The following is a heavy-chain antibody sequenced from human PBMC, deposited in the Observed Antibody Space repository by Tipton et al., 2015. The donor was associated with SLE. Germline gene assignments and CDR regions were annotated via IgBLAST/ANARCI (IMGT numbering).Heavy chain of an antibody. D-gene: IGHD3-22*01. J-gene: IGHJ4*02. CDR1: GESFNGYF. V-gene: IGHV4-34*12. CDR2: IIHSGVT. Sequence: TLSLTCAVYGESFNGYFWTWIRQPPGKGLEWIAEIIHSGVTNYNPSLKSRVTISVDTSKNQFSLKLNSVTAADTAIYYCARYYYDSGGYDLIDYWGQGTLVTVSS. CDR3: ARYYYDSGGYDLIDY.